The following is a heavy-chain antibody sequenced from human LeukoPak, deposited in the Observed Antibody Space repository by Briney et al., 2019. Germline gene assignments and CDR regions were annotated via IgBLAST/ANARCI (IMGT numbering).Heavy chain of an antibody. J-gene: IGHJ5*02. V-gene: IGHV1-69*05. CDR2: IIPIFGTA. CDR1: GGTFSSYA. Sequence: GASVKVSCKASGGTFSSYAISWVRQAPGQGLEWMGGIIPIFGTANYAQKFQGRVTITTDESTSTAYMELSSLRSEDTAVYYCARDVDRIRGGWFDPWGQGTLVTVSS. D-gene: IGHD5-12*01. CDR3: ARDVDRIRGGWFDP.